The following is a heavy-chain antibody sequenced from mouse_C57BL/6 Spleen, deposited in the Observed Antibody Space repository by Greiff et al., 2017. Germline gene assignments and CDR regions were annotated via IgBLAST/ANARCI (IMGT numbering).Heavy chain of an antibody. D-gene: IGHD1-1*01. V-gene: IGHV5-4*01. CDR1: GFTFSSYA. J-gene: IGHJ2*01. CDR3: ARITTVVDY. CDR2: ISDGGSYT. Sequence: EVQLVESGGGLVKPGGSLKLSCAASGFTFSSYAMSWVRQTPGKRLEWVATISDGGSYTYYPDNVKGRFTISRDNAKNNLYLQMSHLKSEDTAMYYCARITTVVDYWGQGTTLTVSS.